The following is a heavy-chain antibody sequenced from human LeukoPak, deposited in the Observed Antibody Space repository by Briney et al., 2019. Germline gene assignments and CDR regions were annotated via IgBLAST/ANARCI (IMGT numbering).Heavy chain of an antibody. CDR2: IWYDGSNK. V-gene: IGHV3-33*06. Sequence: GRSLRLSCAASGFTFSSYGMHWVRQAPGKGLEWVAVIWYDGSNKYYADSVKGRFTISRDNSKNTLYLQMNSLRAEDTAVYYCAKDRGAIQLWLDYWGQGTLVTVSS. J-gene: IGHJ4*02. CDR1: GFTFSSYG. D-gene: IGHD5-18*01. CDR3: AKDRGAIQLWLDY.